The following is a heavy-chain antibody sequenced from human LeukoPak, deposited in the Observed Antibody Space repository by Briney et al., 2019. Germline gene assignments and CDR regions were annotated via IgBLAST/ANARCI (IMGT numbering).Heavy chain of an antibody. D-gene: IGHD4-17*01. CDR3: ARNYGDYAEGGRSPYYFDY. V-gene: IGHV1-46*01. J-gene: IGHJ4*02. CDR2: ISPSGGST. Sequence: ASVKVSCKAFGYTFTSNYMHWVRQAPGQGPEWMGVISPSGGSTTYAQKFQGRVTLTRDMSTSTDYLELSGLRSEDTAVYYCARNYGDYAEGGRSPYYFDYWGQGTLVTVSS. CDR1: GYTFTSNY.